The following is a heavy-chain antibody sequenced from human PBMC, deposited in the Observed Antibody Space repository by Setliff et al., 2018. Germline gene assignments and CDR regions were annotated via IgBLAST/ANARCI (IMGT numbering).Heavy chain of an antibody. V-gene: IGHV7-4-1*02. CDR1: PYSFSGYY. CDR2: INTNTGNP. Sequence: ASVKVSCKTSPYSFSGYYIHWVRQAPGQGLEWMGWINTNTGNPSYAQDFTGRFVFSLDTSVSTAYLQISSLKAEDTAVYYCARASRFGTIVYKGYYYMDVWGKGTTVTVSS. CDR3: ARASRFGTIVYKGYYYMDV. D-gene: IGHD3-10*01. J-gene: IGHJ6*03.